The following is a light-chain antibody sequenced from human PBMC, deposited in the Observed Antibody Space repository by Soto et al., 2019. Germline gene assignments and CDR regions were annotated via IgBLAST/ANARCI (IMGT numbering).Light chain of an antibody. CDR3: QQYKSFWT. CDR2: DAS. V-gene: IGKV1-5*01. CDR1: QSVSSW. J-gene: IGKJ1*01. Sequence: TQMTQSPSTLSASVGDRVTITCRASQSVSSWLAWYQQRAGKAPKVLMYDASNLESGVPSRFSGSGSGTEFTLTISSLQPDDFATYYCQQYKSFWTFGQGTKVDIK.